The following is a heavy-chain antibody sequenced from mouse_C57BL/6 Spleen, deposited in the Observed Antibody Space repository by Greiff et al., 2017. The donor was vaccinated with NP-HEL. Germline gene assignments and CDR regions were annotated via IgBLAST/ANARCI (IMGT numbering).Heavy chain of an antibody. Sequence: QVQLQQPGAELVKPGASVKLSCKASGYTFTSYWMHWVKQRPGQGLEWIGMIHPNSGSTNYNEKFKSKATLPVDKSSSTAYMQLSSLTSEDSAVYYCARYPYGSSYGYAMDYWGQGTSVTVSS. CDR2: IHPNSGST. J-gene: IGHJ4*01. D-gene: IGHD1-1*01. V-gene: IGHV1-64*01. CDR1: GYTFTSYW. CDR3: ARYPYGSSYGYAMDY.